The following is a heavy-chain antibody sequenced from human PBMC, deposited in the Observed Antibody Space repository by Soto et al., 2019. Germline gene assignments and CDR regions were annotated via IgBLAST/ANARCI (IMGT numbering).Heavy chain of an antibody. J-gene: IGHJ6*02. CDR2: IIPMLGTT. D-gene: IGHD3-22*01. CDR3: AGVGVVVSKYSYYYGMDV. Sequence: QVQLVQSGAEVKKPGSSVKVSCKASGGTFSDYGVSWVRQAPGQGPEWMGGIIPMLGTTNYAQKVQGRVSITADESTSTVFMELGSLRSEDTAVYYCAGVGVVVSKYSYYYGMDVWGQGTTVTVSS. CDR1: GGTFSDYG. V-gene: IGHV1-69*01.